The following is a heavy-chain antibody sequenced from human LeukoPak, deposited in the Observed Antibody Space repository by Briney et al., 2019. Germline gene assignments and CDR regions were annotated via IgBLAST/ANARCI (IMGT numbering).Heavy chain of an antibody. CDR3: ARDRSIAAAGVDYFDY. CDR1: GGSISSYY. D-gene: IGHD6-13*01. J-gene: IGHJ4*02. Sequence: PSETLSLTCTASGGSISSYYWSWIRQPAGKGLEWIGRIYTSGSTNYNPSLKSRVTMSVDTSKNKFSLKLSSVTAADTAVYYCARDRSIAAAGVDYFDYWGQGTLVTVSS. V-gene: IGHV4-4*07. CDR2: IYTSGST.